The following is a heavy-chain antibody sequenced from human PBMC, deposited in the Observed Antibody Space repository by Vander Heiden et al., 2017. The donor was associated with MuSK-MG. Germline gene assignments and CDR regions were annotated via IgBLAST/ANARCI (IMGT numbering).Heavy chain of an antibody. V-gene: IGHV3-30-3*01. Sequence: QVQLGESGGGVVQPGSSLRLSCAASGLTLSSYPMHWVRQAPGKGLVWVAVISYDGSNKNYAASVKGRFTIARDNSKNTLYLQMNSLRAEDTAVYYGARGDPLWFGELLEGFDYWGQGTLVTVSS. CDR2: ISYDGSNK. D-gene: IGHD3-10*01. CDR1: GLTLSSYP. J-gene: IGHJ4*02. CDR3: ARGDPLWFGELLEGFDY.